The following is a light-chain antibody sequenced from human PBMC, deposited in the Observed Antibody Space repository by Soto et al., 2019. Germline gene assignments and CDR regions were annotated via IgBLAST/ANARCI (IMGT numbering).Light chain of an antibody. Sequence: AIRMTQSPSSLSASPGESVTITCRAAQGINSFLAWFQQKPGKPPNLLIYGASYLKSGVPSRFSGSGSGTDFPPNNSNLQAEDFATYYCLQYYTFPRFFGPGTTVDIK. CDR2: GAS. CDR3: LQYYTFPRF. J-gene: IGKJ3*01. CDR1: QGINSF. V-gene: IGKV1-8*01.